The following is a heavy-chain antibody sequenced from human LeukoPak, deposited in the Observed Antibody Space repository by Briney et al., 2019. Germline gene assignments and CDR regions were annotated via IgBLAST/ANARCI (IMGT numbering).Heavy chain of an antibody. J-gene: IGHJ4*02. CDR3: ARSTIFGVLDY. D-gene: IGHD3-3*01. Sequence: GGSLRLSCAQPGDTVSSNYMSWVRQAPGKGLEWVSVIYSGGSTYYADSVKGRFTISRDNSKNTLYLQMNSLRAEDTAVYYCARSTIFGVLDYWGQGTLVTVSS. V-gene: IGHV3-53*05. CDR1: GDTVSSNY. CDR2: IYSGGST.